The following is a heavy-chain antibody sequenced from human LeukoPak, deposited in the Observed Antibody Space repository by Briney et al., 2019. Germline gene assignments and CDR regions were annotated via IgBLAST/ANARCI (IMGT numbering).Heavy chain of an antibody. Sequence: PSETLSLTCTVSGGSISSYYWSWIRQPPGKGLEWIGYIYCSGSTSYNPSLKSRVTISVDTSKSQFSLKLSSVTAADTAVYYCARGPRADEPDYYDSSGYYLGFDYWGQGTLVTVSS. J-gene: IGHJ4*02. V-gene: IGHV4-59*01. CDR2: IYCSGST. D-gene: IGHD3-22*01. CDR1: GGSISSYY. CDR3: ARGPRADEPDYYDSSGYYLGFDY.